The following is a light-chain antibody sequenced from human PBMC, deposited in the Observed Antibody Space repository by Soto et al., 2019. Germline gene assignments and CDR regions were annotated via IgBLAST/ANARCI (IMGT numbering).Light chain of an antibody. Sequence: QSVLTQPASVSGSPGQSITISCTGAISDVGGYNYVSWYQQHPGKAPKLMIYEVSNRPSGVSNRFSGSKSGNTASLTISGLQAEDEADYYCSSYTSSSTVVFGGGTKVTVL. CDR2: EVS. J-gene: IGLJ3*02. CDR1: ISDVGGYNY. CDR3: SSYTSSSTVV. V-gene: IGLV2-14*01.